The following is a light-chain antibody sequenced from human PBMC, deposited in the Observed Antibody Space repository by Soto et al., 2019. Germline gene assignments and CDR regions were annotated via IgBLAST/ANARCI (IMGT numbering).Light chain of an antibody. J-gene: IGLJ1*01. V-gene: IGLV2-14*01. CDR2: DVS. CDR1: SGDVGGYNY. CDR3: CSYAGISTYD. Sequence: QSVLTQPASVSGSPGQSITISCTGTSGDVGGYNYVSWYQQHPGKAPKLMIYDVSNRPSGVSNRFSGSKSGNTASLTISGLQAEDEADNYCCSYAGISTYDFVTGTKVTVL.